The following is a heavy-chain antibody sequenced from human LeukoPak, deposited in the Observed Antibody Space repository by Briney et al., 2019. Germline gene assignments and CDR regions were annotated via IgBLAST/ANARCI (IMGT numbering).Heavy chain of an antibody. J-gene: IGHJ3*02. D-gene: IGHD2-21*02. CDR1: GYTFTGYY. V-gene: IGHV1-2*02. CDR2: INPNSGGT. CDR3: ARDRDIVVVTDAFDI. Sequence: ASVKVSCKASGYTFTGYYMHWVRQAPGQGLEWMGWINPNSGGTNYAQKFQGRVTMTRDTSISTAYMELSRLRSDDTAVYYGARDRDIVVVTDAFDIWGQGTMVTVSS.